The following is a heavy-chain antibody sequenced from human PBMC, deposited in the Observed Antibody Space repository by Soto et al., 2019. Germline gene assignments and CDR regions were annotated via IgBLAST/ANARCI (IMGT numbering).Heavy chain of an antibody. CDR1: GFTFSSYA. D-gene: IGHD3-10*01. V-gene: IGHV3-30-3*01. J-gene: IGHJ4*02. CDR2: ISYDGSNK. Sequence: QPGVCLRPSCAASGFTFSSYALHWVRQGPGKGLEWVAVISYDGSNKYYADSVKGRFTISRDNSKNTLYLQMNSLRAEDTAVYYCARVVRGDLRALIDYWGQGT. CDR3: ARVVRGDLRALIDY.